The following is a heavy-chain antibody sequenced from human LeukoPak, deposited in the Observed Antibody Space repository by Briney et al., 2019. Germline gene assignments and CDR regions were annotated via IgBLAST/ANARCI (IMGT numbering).Heavy chain of an antibody. V-gene: IGHV1-69*04. CDR3: ASPASYSGSLHRDYYYYYGMDV. Sequence: RASVKVSCKASGGTFSSYAISWVRQAPGQGLEWMGRIIPILGIANYAQKFQGRVTITADKSTSTAYMGLSSLRSEDTAVYYCASPASYSGSLHRDYYYYYGMDVWGQGTTVTVSS. CDR2: IIPILGIA. J-gene: IGHJ6*02. CDR1: GGTFSSYA. D-gene: IGHD1-26*01.